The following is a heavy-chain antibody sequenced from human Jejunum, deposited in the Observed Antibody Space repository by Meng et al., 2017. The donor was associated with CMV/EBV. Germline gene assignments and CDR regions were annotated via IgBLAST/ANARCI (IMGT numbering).Heavy chain of an antibody. V-gene: IGHV4-39*07. D-gene: IGHD1-26*01. J-gene: IGHJ4*02. CDR3: ARDLTNKWFYY. CDR1: GDPISSGSHS. Sequence: QMQLQEPGPGLVKPAETLSLTCTASGDPISSGSHSWAWFRQPPGKRLEWIGSMYFSGIADCNPSLKSRVTISLHATQKQFSLRLTSVTAADSAVYSCARDLTNKWFYYWGQGTLVTVSS. CDR2: MYFSGIA.